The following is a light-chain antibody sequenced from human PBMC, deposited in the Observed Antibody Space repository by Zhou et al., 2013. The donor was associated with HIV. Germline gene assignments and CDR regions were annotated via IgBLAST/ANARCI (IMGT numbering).Light chain of an antibody. CDR1: QDIRND. V-gene: IGKV1-17*01. CDR2: AAS. CDR3: QQYNSHPLT. Sequence: DIQMTQSPSSLSASVGDRVTITCRASQDIRNDLGWYQQKPGTAPKRLIYAASSLQSGVPSRFSGSVSGTDFILTISSLQPEDSATYYCQQYNSHPLTFGGGTKVEIK. J-gene: IGKJ4*01.